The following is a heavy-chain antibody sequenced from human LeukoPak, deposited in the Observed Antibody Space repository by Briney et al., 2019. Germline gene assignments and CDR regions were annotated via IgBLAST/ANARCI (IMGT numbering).Heavy chain of an antibody. V-gene: IGHV4-59*12. CDR3: ARDSYYDSSGYYPAFDY. CDR1: GGSISSYY. Sequence: SETLSLTCTVSGGSISSYYWSWIRQPPGKGLEWIGYIYYSGSTNYNPSLKSRVTISVDTSKNQFSLNLSSVTAADTAVYYCARDSYYDSSGYYPAFDYWGQGTLVTVSS. J-gene: IGHJ4*02. D-gene: IGHD3-22*01. CDR2: IYYSGST.